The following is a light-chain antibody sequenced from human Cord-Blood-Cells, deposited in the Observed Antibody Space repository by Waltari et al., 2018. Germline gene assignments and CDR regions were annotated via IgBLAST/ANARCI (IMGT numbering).Light chain of an antibody. J-gene: IGLJ2*01. CDR2: YDS. V-gene: IGLV3-21*04. CDR3: QVWDSSSDHVV. CDR1: NIGSKS. Sequence: SYVLTQPPSVSVAPGKTARITCGGNNIGSKSVHWYQQTPGQAPVLVIYYDSERPSGIPERFSGSNSGNTATLTISRVEAGDEADYYCQVWDSSSDHVVFGGGTKLTVL.